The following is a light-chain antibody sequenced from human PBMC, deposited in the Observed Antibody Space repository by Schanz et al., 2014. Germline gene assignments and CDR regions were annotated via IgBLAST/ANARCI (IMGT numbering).Light chain of an antibody. V-gene: IGKV3-20*01. J-gene: IGKJ1*01. CDR1: QSVSSSF. CDR2: AAS. Sequence: EIVLTQSPATLSLSPGERATLSCRASQSVSSSFLAWYQHKPGQAPRLLIYAASSRATGIPDRFSGSGSGTEFTLTISSLQSEDFAVYYCQQYYETPVTFGQGTKVEI. CDR3: QQYYETPVT.